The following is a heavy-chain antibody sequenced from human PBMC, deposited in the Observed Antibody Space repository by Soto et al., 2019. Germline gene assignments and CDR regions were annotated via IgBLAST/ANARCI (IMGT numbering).Heavy chain of an antibody. CDR1: GGTFSSYA. Sequence: SVKVSCKASGGTFSSYAISWVQQAPGQGLEWMGGIIPIFGTANYAQKFQGRVTITADKSTSTAYMELSSLRSEDTAVYYCARDPGSGWPYYYYGMDVWGQGTTVTVSS. D-gene: IGHD6-19*01. V-gene: IGHV1-69*06. CDR3: ARDPGSGWPYYYYGMDV. J-gene: IGHJ6*02. CDR2: IIPIFGTA.